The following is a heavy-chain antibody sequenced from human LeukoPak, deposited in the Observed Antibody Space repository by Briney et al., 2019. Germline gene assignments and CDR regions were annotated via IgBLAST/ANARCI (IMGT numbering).Heavy chain of an antibody. CDR3: ARAQFYDGRLGELPI. CDR1: GGSISSGDYS. J-gene: IGHJ4*02. Sequence: SQTLSLTCAVSGGSISSGDYSWSWIRQPPGRGLEWIGYIYHSGSTYYNPSLKSRVTISVDRSKNQFSLKLRSVTAADTAVYYCARAQFYDGRLGELPIWGQGTLVTVSS. D-gene: IGHD3-16*01. V-gene: IGHV4-30-2*01. CDR2: IYHSGST.